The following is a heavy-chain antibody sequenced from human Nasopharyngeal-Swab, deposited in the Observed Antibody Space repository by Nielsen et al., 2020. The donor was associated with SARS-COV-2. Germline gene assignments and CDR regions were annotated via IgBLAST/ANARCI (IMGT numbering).Heavy chain of an antibody. V-gene: IGHV3-74*01. CDR2: INTDGSNT. D-gene: IGHD1-14*01. J-gene: IGHJ4*02. CDR3: SRGGMGTGLDY. Sequence: GASLKISCAASGFTFSWHWMHWVRQAPGKGLVWVSYINTDGSNTKYADSVKGRFTISRDNAKNPLYLQMNSLRAEDTAVYYCSRGGMGTGLDYWGQGIPVTVSS. CDR1: GFTFSWHW.